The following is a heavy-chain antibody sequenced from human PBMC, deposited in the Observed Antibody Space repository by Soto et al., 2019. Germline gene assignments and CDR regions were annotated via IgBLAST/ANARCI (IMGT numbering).Heavy chain of an antibody. CDR1: GFTFSSYA. CDR2: ITSTGGGT. Sequence: VGSLRLSCAASGFTFSSYAMHWVRQAPGKGLEWVSSITSTGGGTYYADSVRGRFIISRDNSKNILYLHMSTLRAEDTAVYYCAKAYSGYDCAFWGQGTLVTVSS. CDR3: AKAYSGYDCAF. J-gene: IGHJ4*02. D-gene: IGHD5-12*01. V-gene: IGHV3-23*01.